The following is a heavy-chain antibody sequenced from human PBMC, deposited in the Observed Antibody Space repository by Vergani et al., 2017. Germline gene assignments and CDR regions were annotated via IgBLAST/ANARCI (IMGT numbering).Heavy chain of an antibody. J-gene: IGHJ4*02. CDR3: AKHFRGWGIDY. CDR1: GFTLSNYD. V-gene: IGHV3-30*02. Sequence: QVQLLESGGGVVQRGGSLRLSCATSGFTLSNYDMQWIRQGPGKGLEFVAFIQFDGSNQYYADSVKGRFTLSRDFSKNTLYLQMNSLRTDDTAKYYCAKHFRGWGIDYWGQGTQVIVSS. CDR2: IQFDGSNQ. D-gene: IGHD3-16*01.